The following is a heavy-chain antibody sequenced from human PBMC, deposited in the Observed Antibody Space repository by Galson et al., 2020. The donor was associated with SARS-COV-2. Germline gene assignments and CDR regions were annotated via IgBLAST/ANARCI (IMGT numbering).Heavy chain of an antibody. CDR3: ARDGRSRSWFFDP. J-gene: IGHJ5*02. Sequence: ASVKVSCKASGYTFTSYYMHWVRQAPGQGLEWMGIINASGGSTTYAQKFQGRVTMTRDTSTSTVYMELNSLRSEDTAVYYCARDGRSRSWFFDPWGQGTLVTVSS. D-gene: IGHD6-13*01. CDR2: INASGGST. V-gene: IGHV1-46*01. CDR1: GYTFTSYY.